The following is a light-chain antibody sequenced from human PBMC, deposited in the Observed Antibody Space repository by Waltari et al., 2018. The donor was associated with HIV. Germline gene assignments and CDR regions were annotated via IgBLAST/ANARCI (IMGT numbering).Light chain of an antibody. CDR2: DAS. CDR1: SSDIGGYNS. CDR3: SSFSITSTLVV. V-gene: IGLV2-14*03. Sequence: QSALTQPASVSGSPGQSITISYTGTSSDIGGYNSVPWYQQHPGKAPKLMIFDASNRPSGISNRFSGSKSGNTASLTISGLQADDEAHYFCSSFSITSTLVVFGGGTKLTVL. J-gene: IGLJ2*01.